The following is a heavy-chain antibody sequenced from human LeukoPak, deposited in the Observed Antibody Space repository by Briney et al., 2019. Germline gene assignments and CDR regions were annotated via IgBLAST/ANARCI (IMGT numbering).Heavy chain of an antibody. CDR3: ANPGYSSGWGYFDY. D-gene: IGHD6-19*01. Sequence: GGSPRLSCAASGFTFSSYGMHWVRQAPGKGLEWVAVISYDGSNKYYADSVKGRFTISRDNSKNTLYLQMNSLRAEDTAVYYCANPGYSSGWGYFDYWGQGTLVTVSS. V-gene: IGHV3-30*18. J-gene: IGHJ4*02. CDR1: GFTFSSYG. CDR2: ISYDGSNK.